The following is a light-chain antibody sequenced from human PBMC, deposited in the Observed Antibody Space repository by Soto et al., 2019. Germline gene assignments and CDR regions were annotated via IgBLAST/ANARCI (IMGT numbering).Light chain of an antibody. CDR2: EVS. CDR1: SSDVGSYNR. Sequence: QSALTQPPSVSGSPGQSVTISCTGTSSDVGSYNRVSWYQQPPGTAPKLMISEVSNRPSGVPDRFSGYKSGNTSSLTISVLQAEDEADYYCSSYTSSSTYVFGTGTKLTVL. V-gene: IGLV2-18*02. J-gene: IGLJ1*01. CDR3: SSYTSSSTYV.